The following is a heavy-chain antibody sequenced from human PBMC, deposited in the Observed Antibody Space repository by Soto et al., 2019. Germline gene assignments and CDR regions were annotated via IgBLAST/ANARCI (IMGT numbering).Heavy chain of an antibody. Sequence: QVQLQESGPGLVKPSETLSLTCTVSGGSISSYYWSWIRQPPGKGLEWIGYIYYSGSTNYNPSLKSRATIAVATSKTPFSLKLSSVTAADTAVYYCARGSTGYSSSWYRYWGQGTLVTVSS. D-gene: IGHD6-13*01. J-gene: IGHJ4*02. V-gene: IGHV4-59*01. CDR3: ARGSTGYSSSWYRY. CDR1: GGSISSYY. CDR2: IYYSGST.